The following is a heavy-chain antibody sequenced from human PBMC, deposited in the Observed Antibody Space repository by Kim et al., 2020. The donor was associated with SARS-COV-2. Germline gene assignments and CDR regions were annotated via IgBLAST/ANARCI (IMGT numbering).Heavy chain of an antibody. CDR3: ATTTTGKYVSFDN. J-gene: IGHJ4*02. D-gene: IGHD1-26*01. V-gene: IGHV5-51*01. CDR2: IYPGDSDR. CDR1: GYRFADYW. Sequence: GESLKISCRASGYRFADYWIGWVRQQPGKGLEWMTIIYPGDSDRRYSPSFQGQVTISADRSITTAYLQWSSLKASDTAIYYCATTTTGKYVSFDNWGQGTLVTVSS.